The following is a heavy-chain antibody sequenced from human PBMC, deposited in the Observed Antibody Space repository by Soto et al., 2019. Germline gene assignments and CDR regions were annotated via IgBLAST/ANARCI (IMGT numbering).Heavy chain of an antibody. Sequence: PGGSLRLSCAASGFTFSSYSMNWVRQAPGKGLEWVSSISSSGSYIYYADSVKGRFTISRDNAKNSLYLQMNSLRAEDTALYYCAKGSCISTSCAVLDSWGQGTLVTVSS. D-gene: IGHD2-2*01. CDR1: GFTFSSYS. V-gene: IGHV3-21*04. CDR3: AKGSCISTSCAVLDS. CDR2: ISSSGSYI. J-gene: IGHJ4*02.